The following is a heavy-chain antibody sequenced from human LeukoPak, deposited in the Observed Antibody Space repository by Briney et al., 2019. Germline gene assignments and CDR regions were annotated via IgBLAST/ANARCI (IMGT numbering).Heavy chain of an antibody. J-gene: IGHJ4*02. V-gene: IGHV4-34*01. CDR1: GGSFSGYY. CDR3: ARGTRWGYSSGSYY. Sequence: SETLSLTCAVYGGSFSGYYWSWIRQPPGKGLEWIGEINHSGSTNYNPSLKSRVTISVDTSKNQFSLKLSSVTAADTAVYCCARGTRWGYSSGSYYWGQGTLVTVSS. CDR2: INHSGST. D-gene: IGHD6-19*01.